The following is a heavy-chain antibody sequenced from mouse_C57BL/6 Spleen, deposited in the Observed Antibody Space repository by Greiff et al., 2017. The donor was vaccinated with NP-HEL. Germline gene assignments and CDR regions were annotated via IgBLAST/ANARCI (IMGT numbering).Heavy chain of an antibody. D-gene: IGHD2-13*01. J-gene: IGHJ4*01. CDR2: IWRGGST. Sequence: VQLQQSGPGLVQPSQSLSITCTVSGFSLTSYGLHWVRQSPGKGLEWLGVIWRGGSTDYNAAFMSRLSITKDNSKSQVFFKMNSLQADDTAIYYCAKKRLTSDAMDYWGQGTSVTVSS. CDR3: AKKRLTSDAMDY. CDR1: GFSLTSYG. V-gene: IGHV2-5*01.